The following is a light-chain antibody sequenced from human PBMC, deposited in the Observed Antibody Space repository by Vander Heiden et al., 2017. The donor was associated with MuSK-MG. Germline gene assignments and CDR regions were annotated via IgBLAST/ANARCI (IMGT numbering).Light chain of an antibody. J-gene: IGLJ2*01. CDR2: DTN. CDR3: LLSYSGSMI. CDR1: TGTVTSGLY. V-gene: IGLV7-46*01. Sequence: QAVVTQEPSLTVSPGGTATLTCGSSTGTVTSGLYPYWFQQKPGQAPRTLIYDTNNKRSWTPARFSGSLLGGKAALTLSGAQPEDEAEYYCLLSYSGSMIFGGGTKLTVL.